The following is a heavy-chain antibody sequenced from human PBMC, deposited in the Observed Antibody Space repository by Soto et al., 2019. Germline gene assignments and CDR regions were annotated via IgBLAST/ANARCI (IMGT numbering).Heavy chain of an antibody. V-gene: IGHV1-8*02. CDR2: INPNNGNT. CDR3: ARVGPLPYDY. CDR1: GYTFTSYG. D-gene: IGHD1-26*01. Sequence: ASGKVSCKASGYTFTSYGINWVRQAPGQGLEWMGWINPNNGNTSYAQKFQGRVTMTRNTSISTAYMELSSLRSEDTAVYYCARVGPLPYDYWGQGTLVTVSS. J-gene: IGHJ4*02.